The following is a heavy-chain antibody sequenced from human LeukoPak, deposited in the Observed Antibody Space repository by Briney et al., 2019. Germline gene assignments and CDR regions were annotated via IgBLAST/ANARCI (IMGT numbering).Heavy chain of an antibody. CDR1: GFTFRSYE. Sequence: PGGSLRLSCAASGFTFRSYEMNWVRQAPGKGLEWVSVIYSGGSTYYADSVKGRFTISRDNSKNTLYLQMNSLRAEDTAVYYCASSLRWTDYWGQGTLVTVSS. J-gene: IGHJ4*02. CDR3: ASSLRWTDY. D-gene: IGHD4-23*01. CDR2: IYSGGST. V-gene: IGHV3-53*01.